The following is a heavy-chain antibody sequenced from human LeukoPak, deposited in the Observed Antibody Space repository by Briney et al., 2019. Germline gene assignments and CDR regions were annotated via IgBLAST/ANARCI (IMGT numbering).Heavy chain of an antibody. D-gene: IGHD2-8*01. CDR3: AKDLQLIMLGYFDY. J-gene: IGHJ4*02. V-gene: IGHV3-23*01. CDR2: ISGGGGNT. CDR1: GFTFSSYA. Sequence: QAGGSLRLSCAASGFTFSSYAMTWVRQAPGKGLEWVSGISGGGGNTYYADSVKARFTISRDNSKNTLYLQMNTLRAEDTAVYYCAKDLQLIMLGYFDYWGQGTLVTVSS.